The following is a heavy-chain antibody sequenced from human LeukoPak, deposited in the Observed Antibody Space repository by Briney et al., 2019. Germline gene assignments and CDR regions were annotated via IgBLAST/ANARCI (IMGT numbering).Heavy chain of an antibody. J-gene: IGHJ4*02. CDR1: GYTFTSYG. Sequence: ASVKVSCKASGYTFTSYGISWVRQAPGQGLEWMGWISAYNGNTNYAQKLQGRVTMTTDTSMSTAYMELRSLRSDDTAVYYCARELVGAYYFDYWGQGTLVTVSS. CDR3: ARELVGAYYFDY. D-gene: IGHD1-26*01. CDR2: ISAYNGNT. V-gene: IGHV1-18*01.